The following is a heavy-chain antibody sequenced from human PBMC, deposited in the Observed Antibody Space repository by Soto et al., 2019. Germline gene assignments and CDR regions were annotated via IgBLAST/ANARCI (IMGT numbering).Heavy chain of an antibody. CDR2: IYTSGST. CDR1: GGSISSYY. D-gene: IGHD2-2*01. Sequence: QVQLQESGPGLVKPSETLSLTCTVSGGSISSYYWSWIRQPAGKGLEWIGRIYTSGSTNYNPSLKSRVTMSVDTSKNQFSLKLSSVTAADTAVYYCARDGERCSSTSCYRVLGYYYGMDVWGQGTTVTVSS. V-gene: IGHV4-4*07. J-gene: IGHJ6*02. CDR3: ARDGERCSSTSCYRVLGYYYGMDV.